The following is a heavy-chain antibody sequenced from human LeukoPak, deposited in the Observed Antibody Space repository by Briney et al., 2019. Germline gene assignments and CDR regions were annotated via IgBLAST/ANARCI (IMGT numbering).Heavy chain of an antibody. CDR3: ARHVGWFGEFFQQTRWFDP. J-gene: IGHJ5*02. CDR2: IYYSGST. D-gene: IGHD3-10*01. Sequence: PSETLSLTCTVSGGSISSSSYYWGWIRQPPGKGLEWIGSIYYSGSTYYNPSLKSRVTISVDTSKSQFSLKLSSVTAADTAVYYCARHVGWFGEFFQQTRWFDPWGQGTLVTVSS. V-gene: IGHV4-39*01. CDR1: GGSISSSSYY.